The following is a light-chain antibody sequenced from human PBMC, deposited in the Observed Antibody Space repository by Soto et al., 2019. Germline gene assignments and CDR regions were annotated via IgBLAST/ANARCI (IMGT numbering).Light chain of an antibody. CDR1: STDVGSHYL. CDR3: SSYAGSNNFVV. CDR2: EVS. V-gene: IGLV2-8*01. Sequence: QSALTQPASVSGSPGQSITITCTGTSTDVGSHYLVSWYQQHPGKVPKLIIYEVSKRPSGVPDRFSGSKSGNTASLTVSGLQAEDEADYYCSSYAGSNNFVVFGGGTKLTVL. J-gene: IGLJ2*01.